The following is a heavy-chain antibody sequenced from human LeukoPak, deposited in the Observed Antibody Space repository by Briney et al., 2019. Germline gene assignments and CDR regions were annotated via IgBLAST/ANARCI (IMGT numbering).Heavy chain of an antibody. D-gene: IGHD3-16*02. J-gene: IGHJ6*04. CDR2: IIPIFGTA. CDR3: ARDSLPRSLIYYYYGMDV. V-gene: IGHV1-69*06. CDR1: GGTFSSYA. Sequence: SVKVSCKASGGTFSSYAISWVRQAPGQGLEWMGGIIPIFGTANYAQKFQGRVTITADKSTSTAYMELSSLRSEDTAVYYCARDSLPRSLIYYYYGMDVWGKGTTVTVSS.